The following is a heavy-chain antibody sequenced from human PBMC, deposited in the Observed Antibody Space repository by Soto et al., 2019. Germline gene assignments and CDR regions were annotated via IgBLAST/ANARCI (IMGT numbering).Heavy chain of an antibody. CDR1: GFTFDDYA. V-gene: IGHV3-9*01. J-gene: IGHJ5*02. CDR3: AKDDSSSLINWFDP. D-gene: IGHD6-13*01. Sequence: GGSLRLSCAASGFTFDDYAMHWVRQAPGKGLEWVSGISWNSGSIGYADSVKGRFTISRDNAKNSLYLQMNSLRAEDTALYYCAKDDSSSLINWFDPWGQGTLVTSPQ. CDR2: ISWNSGSI.